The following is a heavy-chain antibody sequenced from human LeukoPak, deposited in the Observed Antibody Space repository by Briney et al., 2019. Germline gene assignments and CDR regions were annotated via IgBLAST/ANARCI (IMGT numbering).Heavy chain of an antibody. V-gene: IGHV6-1*01. D-gene: IGHD3-10*01. Sequence: SQTLSLTCAISADSVSSNLVTWNWVRQSPSRGLEWLGRTYYRSKWSNDYAVSVKSRITINADTSNNQFPLQLNSVAPEDTAVYYCARATSGRFDCWGQGTLVSVSS. J-gene: IGHJ4*02. CDR3: ARATSGRFDC. CDR2: TYYRSKWSN. CDR1: ADSVSSNLVT.